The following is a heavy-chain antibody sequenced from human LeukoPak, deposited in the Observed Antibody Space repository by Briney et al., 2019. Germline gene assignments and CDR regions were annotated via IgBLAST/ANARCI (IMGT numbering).Heavy chain of an antibody. CDR2: ISSSGSTI. J-gene: IGHJ4*02. Sequence: PGGSRRLSCAASGFTFSSYEMNWIRQAPGKGLEWVSYISSSGSTIYCADSVKGRFTISRDNSKNSLYLQMNSLRTEDTALYYCAKDIGVDTAMGYFDYWGQGTLVTVSS. V-gene: IGHV3-48*03. CDR1: GFTFSSYE. D-gene: IGHD5-18*01. CDR3: AKDIGVDTAMGYFDY.